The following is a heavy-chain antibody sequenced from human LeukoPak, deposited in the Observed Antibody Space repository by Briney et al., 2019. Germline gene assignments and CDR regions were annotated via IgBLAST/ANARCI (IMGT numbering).Heavy chain of an antibody. CDR3: ARGRYSYGYYYYYMDV. D-gene: IGHD5-18*01. CDR1: GYTFTSYG. J-gene: IGHJ6*03. CDR2: ISAYNGNT. Sequence: ASVKVSCKASGYTFTSYGISWVRQAPGQGLEWMGWISAYNGNTNYAQKFQGRVTITTDESTSTAYMELSSLRSEDTAVYYCARGRYSYGYYYYYMDVWGKGTTVTVSS. V-gene: IGHV1-18*01.